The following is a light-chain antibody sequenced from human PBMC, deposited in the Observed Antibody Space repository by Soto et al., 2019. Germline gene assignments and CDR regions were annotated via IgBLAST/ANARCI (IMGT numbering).Light chain of an antibody. CDR1: STDVGRYNY. J-gene: IGLJ1*01. V-gene: IGLV2-14*01. CDR2: DVS. Sequence: QSVLTQPASVSGSPGQSITISCTGTSTDVGRYNYVSWYQQHPGKAPKLMVYDVSNRPSWVSNRFFGSKSGITASLTISGLQAEDEADYYCTSYTSDSTYVFGTGTKLTVL. CDR3: TSYTSDSTYV.